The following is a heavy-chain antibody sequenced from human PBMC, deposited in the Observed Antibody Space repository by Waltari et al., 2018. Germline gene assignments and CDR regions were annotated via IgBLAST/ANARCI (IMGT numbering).Heavy chain of an antibody. D-gene: IGHD1-26*01. Sequence: KISCKASGYTFTDYYMYWVQQAPGKGLEWMGRVDPEDGETIYAEKFQGRVTITADTSTDTAYMELSSLRSEDTAVYYCATMGGSYQISDYLGQGTLVTVSS. J-gene: IGHJ4*02. CDR1: GYTFTDYY. V-gene: IGHV1-69-2*01. CDR2: VDPEDGET. CDR3: ATMGGSYQISDY.